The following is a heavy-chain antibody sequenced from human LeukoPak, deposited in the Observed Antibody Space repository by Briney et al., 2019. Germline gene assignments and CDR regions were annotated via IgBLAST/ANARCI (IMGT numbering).Heavy chain of an antibody. CDR2: IYHSGRA. CDR1: GGSIRSDY. J-gene: IGHJ4*02. D-gene: IGHD5-24*01. V-gene: IGHV4-59*01. CDR3: ARDGDGYVFDY. Sequence: SETLSLTCTASGGSIRSDYWSWVRQPPGKGLEWIGDIYHSGRANYNPSLNSRVTISVDTSKNQFSLKLTSVTAADTAVYYCARDGDGYVFDYWGQGTLVTVSS.